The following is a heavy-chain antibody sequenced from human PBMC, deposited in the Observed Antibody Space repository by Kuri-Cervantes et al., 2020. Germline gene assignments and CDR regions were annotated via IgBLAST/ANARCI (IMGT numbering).Heavy chain of an antibody. Sequence: GGSLRLSCAASGFTFSSYSMNWVRQAPGKGLEWVSSISSSSSYIYYADSVKGRFTISRDNSKNTLYLQMNSLRAEDTAVYYCAKDLRSSSWYDYYYYYGMDVWGQGTTVTVSS. CDR2: ISSSSSYI. CDR1: GFTFSSYS. J-gene: IGHJ6*02. D-gene: IGHD6-13*01. V-gene: IGHV3-21*01. CDR3: AKDLRSSSWYDYYYYYGMDV.